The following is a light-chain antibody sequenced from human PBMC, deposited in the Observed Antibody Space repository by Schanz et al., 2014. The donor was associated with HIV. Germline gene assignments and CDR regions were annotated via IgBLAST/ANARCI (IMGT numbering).Light chain of an antibody. Sequence: DIQMTQSPSSLSASVGDRVTITCRASQSISSYLNWYQQKPGKAPKLLIYAASSLQSGVPSRFSRRGSGTDFTLTISDLRPEDFASYYCQQSYKTPYTFGQGTKLQI. CDR2: AAS. CDR1: QSISSY. CDR3: QQSYKTPYT. J-gene: IGKJ2*01. V-gene: IGKV1-39*01.